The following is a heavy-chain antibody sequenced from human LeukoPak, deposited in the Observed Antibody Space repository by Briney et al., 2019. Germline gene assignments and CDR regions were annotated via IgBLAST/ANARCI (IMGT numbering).Heavy chain of an antibody. V-gene: IGHV4-39*07. CDR2: IYYSGNT. J-gene: IGHJ4*02. Sequence: SETLPLTCKVSSGSISNYYWDWIRQPPGKGLEWIGSIYYSGNTYYNPSLKSRVTISADTSKNQFSLKLASMTAADTAVYYCTRALPTGLTSEGDSWGQGTLVTVSS. CDR3: TRALPTGLTSEGDS. D-gene: IGHD3-3*01. CDR1: SGSISNYY.